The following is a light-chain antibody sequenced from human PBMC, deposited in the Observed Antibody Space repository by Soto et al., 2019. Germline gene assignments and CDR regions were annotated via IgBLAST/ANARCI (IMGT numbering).Light chain of an antibody. CDR1: SSDVGYYDY. CDR2: EVT. CDR3: SSYAGSNNFV. Sequence: QSVLTQPPSASGFPGQSVTISCTGTSSDVGYYDYVSWYQRHPGKAPKLVIYEVTKRPSGVPDRVSASKSGNTASLTVSGLRAEDEADYYCSSYAGSNNFVFGSATKVTVL. J-gene: IGLJ1*01. V-gene: IGLV2-8*01.